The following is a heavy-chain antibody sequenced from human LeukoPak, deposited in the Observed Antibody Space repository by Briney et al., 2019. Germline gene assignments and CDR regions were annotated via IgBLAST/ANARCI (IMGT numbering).Heavy chain of an antibody. V-gene: IGHV4-38-2*02. CDR1: GYSISSGYY. J-gene: IGHJ4*02. D-gene: IGHD1-26*01. CDR3: AREGGATQPFDY. CDR2: IYHSGST. Sequence: PSETLSLTCAVSGYSISSGYYWGWIRQPPGKGLEWIGSIYHSGSTYYNPSLKSRVTISVDTSKNQFSLKLSSVPAADTAVYYCAREGGATQPFDYWGQGTLVTVSS.